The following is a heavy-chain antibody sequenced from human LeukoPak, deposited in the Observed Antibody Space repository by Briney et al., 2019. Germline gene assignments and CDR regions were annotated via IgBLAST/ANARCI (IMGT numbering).Heavy chain of an antibody. CDR1: GYTFTGYY. Sequence: GASVKVSCKASGYTFTGYYMHWVRQAPGQGLEWMGGINPIFGIAIYTRKFQGRVTMTRDTSISTAYMELSRLRSDDTAVYYCARDGLRYFDWLLPTNWFDPWGQGTLVTVSS. J-gene: IGHJ5*02. V-gene: IGHV1-2*02. CDR2: INPIFGIA. CDR3: ARDGLRYFDWLLPTNWFDP. D-gene: IGHD3-9*01.